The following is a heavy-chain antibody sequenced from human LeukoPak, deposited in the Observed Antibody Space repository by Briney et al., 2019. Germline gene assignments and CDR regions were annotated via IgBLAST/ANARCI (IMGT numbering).Heavy chain of an antibody. CDR1: GFTFSSYW. D-gene: IGHD3-10*01. J-gene: IGHJ3*02. CDR3: VKYYYGSGSSVFAFDI. CDR2: IKQDGSEK. Sequence: GGSLRLSCAASGFTFSSYWMSWVRQAPGKGLEWVANIKQDGSEKYYVDSVKGRFTISRDNSKNTLYLQMNSLRADDTAVYYCVKYYYGSGSSVFAFDIWGQGTLVTVSS. V-gene: IGHV3-7*03.